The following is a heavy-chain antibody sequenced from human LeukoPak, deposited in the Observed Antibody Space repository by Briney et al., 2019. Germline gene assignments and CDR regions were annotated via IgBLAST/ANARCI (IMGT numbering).Heavy chain of an antibody. D-gene: IGHD3-10*01. CDR1: GFTFSDYY. Sequence: TGGSLRLSCAASGFTFSDYYMSWIRQAPGKGLEWISYISSSSSYTNYADSVKGRFTTSRDNAKNSLYLQMNSLRAEDTAVYYCARVRGSVSYPYYLDYWGQGTLVTVSS. J-gene: IGHJ4*02. V-gene: IGHV3-11*06. CDR3: ARVRGSVSYPYYLDY. CDR2: ISSSSSYT.